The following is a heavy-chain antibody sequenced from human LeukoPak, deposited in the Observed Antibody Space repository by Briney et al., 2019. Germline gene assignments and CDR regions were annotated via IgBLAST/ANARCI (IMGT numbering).Heavy chain of an antibody. CDR3: AKDSRYYYSSGSYLDY. Sequence: PGGSLRLSCAASGFTFDDYAMHWVRQAPGKGLEWVSGINWNSGNIGYADSVKGRFTISRDNAKNSLNLQMNSLRAEDTALYYCAKDSRYYYSSGSYLDYWGQGTLVTVSS. CDR2: INWNSGNI. D-gene: IGHD3-10*01. V-gene: IGHV3-9*01. J-gene: IGHJ4*02. CDR1: GFTFDDYA.